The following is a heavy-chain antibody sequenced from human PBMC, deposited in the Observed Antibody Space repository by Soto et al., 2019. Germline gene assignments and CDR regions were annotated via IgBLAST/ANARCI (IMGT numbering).Heavy chain of an antibody. V-gene: IGHV3-23*01. D-gene: IGHD2-15*01. CDR1: GFTFSSYA. J-gene: IGHJ4*02. Sequence: EVQLLESGGGLVQPGGSLRLSCAASGFTFSSYAMSWVRQAPGKGLEWVSAISGSGGSTYYADSVKGRFTISRDNCKNTLYLQMNSLRGEDTAVYYCAKDRRGLVVVAATPPDYWGQGTLVPVSS. CDR2: ISGSGGST. CDR3: AKDRRGLVVVAATPPDY.